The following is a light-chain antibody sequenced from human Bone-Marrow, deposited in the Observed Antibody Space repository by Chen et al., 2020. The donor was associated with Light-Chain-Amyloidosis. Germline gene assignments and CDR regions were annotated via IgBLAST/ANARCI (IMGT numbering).Light chain of an antibody. CDR2: DYS. V-gene: IGLV3-21*02. CDR1: NMGSTS. J-gene: IGLJ3*02. Sequence: SYVLTQPSSVSVAPGQTATIACGGNNMGSTSVHWYQQTPGQAPLLVVYDYSDRPSGIPERLSGANSGTTATLTISRVEAGDEADYYCQVWDRSSDRPVFGGGTKLTVL. CDR3: QVWDRSSDRPV.